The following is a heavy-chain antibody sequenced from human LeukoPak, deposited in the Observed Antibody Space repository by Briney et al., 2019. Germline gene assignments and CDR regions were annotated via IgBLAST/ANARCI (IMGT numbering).Heavy chain of an antibody. J-gene: IGHJ4*02. CDR1: GGSISSGDYY. Sequence: SQTLSLTCTVSGGSISSGDYYWSWIRQPPGKGLEWIGYIYYSGSTHYNPSLKSRVTISVDTSKNQFSLKLSSVTAADTAVYYCARGGYVLWYDSSGYYSNWGQGTLVTVSS. CDR3: ARGGYVLWYDSSGYYSN. CDR2: IYYSGST. V-gene: IGHV4-30-4*01. D-gene: IGHD3-22*01.